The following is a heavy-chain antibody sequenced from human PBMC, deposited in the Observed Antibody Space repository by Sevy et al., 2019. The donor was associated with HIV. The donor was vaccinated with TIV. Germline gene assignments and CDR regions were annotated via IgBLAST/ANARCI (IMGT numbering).Heavy chain of an antibody. CDR1: GGSISTYY. J-gene: IGHJ4*02. CDR3: ARGRWGSIFYFHY. Sequence: SETLSLTCSVSGGSISTYYWSWIRQPPGKGLEWIGYIYYSGSTNYNPSLKSRVTISVDTSKNQFSLKLSSVTAADTAVYYCARGRWGSIFYFHYWGQGTLVTVSS. D-gene: IGHD3-3*01. V-gene: IGHV4-59*01. CDR2: IYYSGST.